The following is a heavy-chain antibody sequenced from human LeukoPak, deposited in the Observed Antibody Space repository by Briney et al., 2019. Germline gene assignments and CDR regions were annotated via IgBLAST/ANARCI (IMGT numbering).Heavy chain of an antibody. CDR2: SSGNGGST. Sequence: GGSLRLSCAASGFIFNNYSMNWVRQAPGKGLEYVSGSSGNGGSTYYADSVKGRFTISRDNSKNTLYLQMTSLRPEDTAVYYCVNQISGWVYWGQGTLVTVSS. CDR1: GFIFNNYS. D-gene: IGHD6-19*01. V-gene: IGHV3-64D*06. CDR3: VNQISGWVY. J-gene: IGHJ4*02.